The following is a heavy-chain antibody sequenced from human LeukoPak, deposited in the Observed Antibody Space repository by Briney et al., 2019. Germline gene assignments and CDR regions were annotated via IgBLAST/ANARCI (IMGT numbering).Heavy chain of an antibody. CDR2: ISSGGGNT. D-gene: IGHD1-26*01. J-gene: IGHJ5*02. CDR1: GFTFSSYA. CDR3: ANRISGSSS. V-gene: IGHV3-23*01. Sequence: PGGSLRLSCAASGFTFSSYAMSWIRQAPGKGLEWVSAISSGGGNTDYADSVKGRFTIPRDNSKNTVFLQMNSLRAEDTGVYYCANRISGSSSWGQGTLVTVSS.